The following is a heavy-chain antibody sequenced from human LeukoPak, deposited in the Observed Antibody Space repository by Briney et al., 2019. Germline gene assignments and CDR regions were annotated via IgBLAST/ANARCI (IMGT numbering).Heavy chain of an antibody. CDR2: IKSKTNGETT. Sequence: PGGSLRLSCAASGFTFSNAWMSWVRQAPGKGLEWVGRIKSKTNGETTDYAAPVKGRFTISRDDSKSIAYLQMNSLKTEDTAVYYCTRSGLGSSWYEEWFQDPSHDADYWGQGTLVTVSS. CDR1: GFTFSNAW. J-gene: IGHJ4*02. V-gene: IGHV3-15*01. D-gene: IGHD6-13*01. CDR3: TRSGLGSSWYEEWFQDPSHDADY.